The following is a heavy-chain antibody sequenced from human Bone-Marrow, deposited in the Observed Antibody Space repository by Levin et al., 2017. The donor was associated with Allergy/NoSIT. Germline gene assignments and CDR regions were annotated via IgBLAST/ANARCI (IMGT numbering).Heavy chain of an antibody. CDR2: ISGSGTIT. D-gene: IGHD6-19*01. CDR1: GFTFSSYA. J-gene: IGHJ4*02. Sequence: GGSLRLPCAASGFTFSSYAMSWVRQAPGKGLEWFSSISGSGTITHYAESVKGRFTISRDISKNMLHLQMNSLRAEDTAIYFCAKEGLAVAGYYFDSWGQGTLVTVSS. CDR3: AKEGLAVAGYYFDS. V-gene: IGHV3-23*01.